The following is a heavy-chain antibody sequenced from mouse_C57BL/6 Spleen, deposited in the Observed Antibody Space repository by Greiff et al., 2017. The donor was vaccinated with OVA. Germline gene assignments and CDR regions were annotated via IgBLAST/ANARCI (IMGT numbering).Heavy chain of an antibody. CDR3: ARSEVYYADY. CDR1: GYTFTDYY. D-gene: IGHD2-1*01. CDR2: INPNNGGT. Sequence: EVQLQQSGPELVKPGASVKISCKASGYTFTDYYMNWVKQSHGKSLEWIGDINPNNGGTSYNQKFKGKATLTVDKSSSTAYMELRSLTSEDSAVYYCARSEVYYADYWGQGTTLTVSS. V-gene: IGHV1-26*01. J-gene: IGHJ2*01.